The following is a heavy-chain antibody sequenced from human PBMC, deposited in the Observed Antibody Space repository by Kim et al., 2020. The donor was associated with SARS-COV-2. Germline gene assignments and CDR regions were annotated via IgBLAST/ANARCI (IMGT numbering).Heavy chain of an antibody. CDR3: ARDLLRGGLVPSYGMDV. CDR2: ISRSSTYK. Sequence: GGSLRLSCAASTFTFRNFSMNWVRQAPGKGLEWVSSISRSSTYKYYADSVKGRFTISRDNSKNSLFLQMTSLRAADAAVYYCARDLLRGGLVPSYGMDVWGQGTTLTVSS. J-gene: IGHJ6*02. CDR1: TFTFRNFS. V-gene: IGHV3-21*01. D-gene: IGHD2-15*01.